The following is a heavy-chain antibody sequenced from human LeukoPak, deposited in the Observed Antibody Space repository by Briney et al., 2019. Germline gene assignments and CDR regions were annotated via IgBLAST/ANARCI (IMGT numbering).Heavy chain of an antibody. Sequence: GGSLRLSCAASGFSFSSYWMHWVRQAPGKGLVWVSRLNSDGSSTSYADSVKGRFTISRDNAKNTLYLQMNSLRADDTAVYYCAKDGGTHFDHWGQGTLVTVSS. D-gene: IGHD1-26*01. CDR2: LNSDGSST. CDR1: GFSFSSYW. CDR3: AKDGGTHFDH. V-gene: IGHV3-74*01. J-gene: IGHJ4*02.